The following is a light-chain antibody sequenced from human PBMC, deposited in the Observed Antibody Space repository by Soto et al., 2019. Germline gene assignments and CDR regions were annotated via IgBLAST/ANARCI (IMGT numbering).Light chain of an antibody. CDR3: QQYGSS. CDR1: QSVSSSY. Sequence: EIVLTQSPGTMSLSPGQRDTLSCRASQSVSSSYLAWYQQKPGQAPRLLIYGASSRATGIPARFGGRGAGADFTLTISRLEPEDLAVYYCQQYGSSLGQGTKRESK. V-gene: IGKV3-20*01. J-gene: IGKJ2*01. CDR2: GAS.